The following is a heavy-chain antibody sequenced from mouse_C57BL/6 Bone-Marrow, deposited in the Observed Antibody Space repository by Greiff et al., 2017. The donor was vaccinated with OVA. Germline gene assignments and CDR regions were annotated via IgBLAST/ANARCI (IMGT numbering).Heavy chain of an antibody. CDR2: IYPGSGST. D-gene: IGHD2-5*01. V-gene: IGHV1-55*01. CDR1: GYTFTSYW. J-gene: IGHJ4*01. Sequence: QVQLQQPGAELVKPGASVKMSCKASGYTFTSYWITWVKQRPGQGLEWIGDIYPGSGSTNYNEKFKSKATLTVDTSSSTAYMQLSSLTSEDSAVYYCARRGYSNYDYYAMDYWGQGTSGTVSS. CDR3: ARRGYSNYDYYAMDY.